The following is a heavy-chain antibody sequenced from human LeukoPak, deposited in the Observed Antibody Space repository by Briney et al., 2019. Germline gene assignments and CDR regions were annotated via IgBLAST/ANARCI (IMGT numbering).Heavy chain of an antibody. CDR3: VRSVGSDWGHFDF. Sequence: PGGPLRLSCAASGFNFDQYAMFWVRQAPGKGLEWVTGITWNSGAIAYADSVKGRFTISRDNAKSYLYLQMNSLRTEDTALYYCVRSVGSDWGHFDFRGQGTLVTVSS. J-gene: IGHJ4*02. D-gene: IGHD7-27*01. V-gene: IGHV3-9*01. CDR2: ITWNSGAI. CDR1: GFNFDQYA.